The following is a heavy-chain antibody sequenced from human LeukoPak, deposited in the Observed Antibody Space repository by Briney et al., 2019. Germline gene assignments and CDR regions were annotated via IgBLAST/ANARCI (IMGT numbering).Heavy chain of an antibody. D-gene: IGHD6-19*01. Sequence: GGSLRLSCEGSGFSFSSYYMSWVRQAPGKGLEWVSSITENGGGTYYADSVKGRFIISRDNSKNTLYLQMNSLRAEDTAVYYCATGIAVAGGTYGMDVWGQGTTVTVSS. CDR1: GFSFSSYY. CDR3: ATGIAVAGGTYGMDV. CDR2: ITENGGGT. V-gene: IGHV3-23*01. J-gene: IGHJ6*02.